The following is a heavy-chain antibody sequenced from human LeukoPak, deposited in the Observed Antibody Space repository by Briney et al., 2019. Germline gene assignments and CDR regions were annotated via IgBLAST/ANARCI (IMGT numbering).Heavy chain of an antibody. J-gene: IGHJ4*02. CDR2: IKKDGSEK. CDR1: GFTFSSYW. D-gene: IGHD5-18*01. CDR3: ARHLSGVTGYTYGRGIDY. V-gene: IGHV3-7*01. Sequence: GGSLRLSCAASGFTFSSYWMSWVRQAPGKGLEWVANIKKDGSEKYYVDSVKGRFTISRDNAKTSLYLQMISLRAEDTAVYYCARHLSGVTGYTYGRGIDYRGQGTLVTVSS.